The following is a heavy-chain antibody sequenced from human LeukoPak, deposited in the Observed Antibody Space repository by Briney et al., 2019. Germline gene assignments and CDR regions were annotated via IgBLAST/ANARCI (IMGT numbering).Heavy chain of an antibody. J-gene: IGHJ3*02. CDR1: GFSVSSNY. D-gene: IGHD2-21*02. V-gene: IGHV3-53*01. CDR2: IYSGRSS. CDR3: AKCGGDCYHGAFDI. Sequence: PGGSLRLSCAASGFSVSSNYMSWVRQAPGEGLAWVSVIYSGRSSYYADSVKGRFTISTDNSKNTLYLQMNSLRAEDTAVYYCAKCGGDCYHGAFDIWGQGTMVTVSS.